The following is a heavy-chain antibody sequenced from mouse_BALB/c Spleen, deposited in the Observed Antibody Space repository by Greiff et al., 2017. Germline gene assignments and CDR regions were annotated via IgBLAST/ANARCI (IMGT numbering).Heavy chain of an antibody. J-gene: IGHJ3*01. CDR2: INPSNGRT. D-gene: IGHD2-3*01. Sequence: VQLQQPGAELVKPGASVKLSCKASGYTFTSYWMHWVKQRPGQGLEWIGEINPSNGRTNYNEKFKSKATLTVDKSSSTAYMQLSSLTSEDSAVYYCARGDDGRFAYWGQGTLVTVSA. CDR1: GYTFTSYW. CDR3: ARGDDGRFAY. V-gene: IGHV1S81*02.